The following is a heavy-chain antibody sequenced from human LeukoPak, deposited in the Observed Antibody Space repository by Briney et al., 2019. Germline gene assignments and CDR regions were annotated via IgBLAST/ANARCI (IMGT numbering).Heavy chain of an antibody. CDR3: ALRQHLLGVFNI. V-gene: IGHV1-24*01. D-gene: IGHD6-13*01. J-gene: IGHJ3*02. Sequence: ASVTLSCKVSGYTLSELTTHCVRQAPGKGLEWMGGFDPEDGETIYAQKFQGRVTMTEDTSTDTAYMELSSLRSEDTAVYYCALRQHLLGVFNIWGKGTMVTVSS. CDR2: FDPEDGET. CDR1: GYTLSELT.